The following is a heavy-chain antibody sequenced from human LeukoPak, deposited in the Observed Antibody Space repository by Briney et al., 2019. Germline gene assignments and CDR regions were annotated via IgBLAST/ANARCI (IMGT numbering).Heavy chain of an antibody. D-gene: IGHD2-15*01. CDR1: GFTFSDYY. Sequence: PGGSLRLSRAASGFTFSDYYMSWIRQAPGKGLEWVSYISSSGSTIYYADSVKGRFTISRDNAKNSLYLQMNSLRAEDTAVYYCARVDCSGGSCYPAWDAFDIWGQGTMVTVSS. V-gene: IGHV3-11*04. J-gene: IGHJ3*02. CDR3: ARVDCSGGSCYPAWDAFDI. CDR2: ISSSGSTI.